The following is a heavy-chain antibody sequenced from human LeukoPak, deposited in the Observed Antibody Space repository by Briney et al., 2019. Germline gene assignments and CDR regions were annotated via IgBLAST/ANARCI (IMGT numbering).Heavy chain of an antibody. CDR2: INLNSGGT. Sequence: ASVKVSCKASGFTFTGYYIHWVRRAPGQGLEWMGWINLNSGGTNYAQKFQGWVTMTRDTSITTAYMELSRLRSDDTAVYYCARDATQMATMPYGAFDIWGQGTMVTVSS. CDR3: ARDATQMATMPYGAFDI. J-gene: IGHJ3*02. CDR1: GFTFTGYY. V-gene: IGHV1-2*04. D-gene: IGHD5-24*01.